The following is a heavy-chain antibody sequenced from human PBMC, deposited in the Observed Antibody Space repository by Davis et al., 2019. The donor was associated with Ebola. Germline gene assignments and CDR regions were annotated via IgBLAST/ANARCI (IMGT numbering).Heavy chain of an antibody. D-gene: IGHD4-23*01. J-gene: IGHJ4*02. Sequence: GESLKISCAASGFTFSSYWMSWVRQAPGKGLEWVAVISYDGSNKYYADSVKGRFTISRDNSKNTLYLQMNSLRAEDTAVYYCAREPWGGNRIYWGQGTLVTVSS. CDR1: GFTFSSYW. V-gene: IGHV3-30*14. CDR3: AREPWGGNRIY. CDR2: ISYDGSNK.